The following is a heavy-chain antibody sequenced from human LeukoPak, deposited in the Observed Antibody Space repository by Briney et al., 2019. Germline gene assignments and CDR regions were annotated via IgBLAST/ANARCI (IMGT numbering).Heavy chain of an antibody. CDR1: GFTFSGYA. Sequence: SGGSLRLSCAASGFTFSGYAMHWVRQAPGKGLEWVAVISYDGSNKYYADSVKGRFTISRDNSKNTLYLQMNSLRAEDTAVYYCAREHLAAAGTGYFDYWGQGTLVTVSS. CDR2: ISYDGSNK. V-gene: IGHV3-30-3*01. CDR3: AREHLAAAGTGYFDY. J-gene: IGHJ4*02. D-gene: IGHD6-13*01.